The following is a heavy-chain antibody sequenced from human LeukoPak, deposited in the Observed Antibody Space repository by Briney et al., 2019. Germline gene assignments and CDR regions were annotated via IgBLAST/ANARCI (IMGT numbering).Heavy chain of an antibody. CDR1: GYTLTELS. CDR2: FDPEDGET. J-gene: IGHJ6*02. V-gene: IGHV1-24*01. Sequence: ASVKVSCKVSGYTLTELSMHWVRQAPGKRLEWMGGFDPEDGETIYAQKFQGRVTMTEDTSTDTAYMELSSLRSEDTAVYYCATGVVAATFFRNYYYGMDVWGQGTTVTVSS. D-gene: IGHD2-15*01. CDR3: ATGVVAATFFRNYYYGMDV.